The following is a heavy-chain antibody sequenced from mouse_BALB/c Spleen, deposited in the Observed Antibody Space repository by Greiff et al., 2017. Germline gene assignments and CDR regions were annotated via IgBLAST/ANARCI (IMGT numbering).Heavy chain of an antibody. D-gene: IGHD1-2*01. CDR1: GFAFSSYD. J-gene: IGHJ2*01. V-gene: IGHV5-12-1*01. CDR3: ARRPITTASYFDY. CDR2: ISSGGGST. Sequence: EVQLVESGGGLVKPGGSLKLSCAASGFAFSSYDMSWVRQTPEKRLEWVAYISSGGGSTYYPDTVKGRFTISRDNAKNTLYLQMSSLKSEDTAMYYCARRPITTASYFDYWGQGTTLTVSS.